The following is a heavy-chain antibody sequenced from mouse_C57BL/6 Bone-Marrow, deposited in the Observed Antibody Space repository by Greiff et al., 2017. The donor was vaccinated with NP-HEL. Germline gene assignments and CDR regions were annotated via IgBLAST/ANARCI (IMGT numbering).Heavy chain of an antibody. J-gene: IGHJ1*03. CDR2: ISNGGGST. V-gene: IGHV5-12*01. CDR3: ARQNDGYYLHWYFDV. D-gene: IGHD2-3*01. CDR1: GFTFSDYY. Sequence: EVKLMESGGGLVQPGGSLKLSCAASGFTFSDYYMYWVRQTPEKRLEWVAYISNGGGSTYYPDTVKGRFTISRDNAKNTLYLQMSRLKSEDTAMYYCARQNDGYYLHWYFDVWGTGTTVTVSS.